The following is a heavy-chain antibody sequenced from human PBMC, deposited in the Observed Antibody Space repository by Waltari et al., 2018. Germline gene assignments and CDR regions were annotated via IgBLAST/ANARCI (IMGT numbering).Heavy chain of an antibody. CDR1: GGSISSHY. V-gene: IGHV4-59*11. CDR2: IYYSGST. J-gene: IGHJ2*01. Sequence: QVQLQESGPGLVKPSETLSLTCTVSGGSISSHYWSWIRPPPGKGLEWIGYIYYSGSTNCNPALKSRVTISVDTSKNQFSLKLSSVTAADTAGYYCARGADYDCWSGYLFDLWGRGTRVTVSS. D-gene: IGHD3-3*01. CDR3: ARGADYDCWSGYLFDL.